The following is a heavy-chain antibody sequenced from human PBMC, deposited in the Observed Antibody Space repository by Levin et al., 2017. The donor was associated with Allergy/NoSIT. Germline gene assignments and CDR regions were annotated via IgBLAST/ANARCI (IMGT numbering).Heavy chain of an antibody. CDR2: IYPGDSDT. V-gene: IGHV5-51*01. Sequence: GESLKISCKGSGYSFTSYWIGWVRQMPGKGLEWMGIIYPGDSDTRYSPSFQGQVTIPADKSISTAYLQWSSLKASDTAMYYCAILWFGELFEPGWFDPWGQGTLVTVSS. J-gene: IGHJ5*02. CDR3: AILWFGELFEPGWFDP. CDR1: GYSFTSYW. D-gene: IGHD3-10*01.